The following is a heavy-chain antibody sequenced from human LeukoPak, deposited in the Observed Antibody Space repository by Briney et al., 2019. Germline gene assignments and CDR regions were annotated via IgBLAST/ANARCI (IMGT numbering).Heavy chain of an antibody. J-gene: IGHJ4*02. Sequence: PGGSLRFSCAASGFTFSSYAVSWVRQAPGKGLAWVSAISDSGGSTQYADSVKGRFIISRDNSKNTLYLQMNSLRVEDTAVYYCAKGSSNWRDYYYFDYWGQGTLVTVSS. D-gene: IGHD6-13*01. CDR2: ISDSGGST. CDR3: AKGSSNWRDYYYFDY. CDR1: GFTFSSYA. V-gene: IGHV3-23*01.